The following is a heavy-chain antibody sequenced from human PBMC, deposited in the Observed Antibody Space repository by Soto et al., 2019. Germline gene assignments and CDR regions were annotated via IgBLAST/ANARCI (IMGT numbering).Heavy chain of an antibody. CDR2: INPIGAGT. J-gene: IGHJ6*02. D-gene: IGHD7-27*01. V-gene: IGHV1-46*01. Sequence: GASVKVSCKASGYPFTTYFMNWVRQAPGHGLQWMGMINPIGAGTKYAQGFQGRVTMTRDTSTNTVHLELRSLTSDDTAVYYCARSNSRDFRSGMDVWGQGTTVTVPS. CDR3: ARSNSRDFRSGMDV. CDR1: GYPFTTYF.